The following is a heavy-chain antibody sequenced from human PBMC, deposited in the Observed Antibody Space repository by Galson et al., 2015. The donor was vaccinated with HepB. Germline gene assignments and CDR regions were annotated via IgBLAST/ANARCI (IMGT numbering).Heavy chain of an antibody. D-gene: IGHD6-13*01. V-gene: IGHV3-48*03. CDR3: ARVGQQLMDV. CDR2: ISSSGRTK. J-gene: IGHJ6*02. Sequence: SLRLSCAASGFTFSSYDMNWVRQAPGKGLEWVSYISSSGRTKYYADSVKGRFTISRDNAKNSLYLQMNSLRAEDTAVYYCARVGQQLMDVWGQGTTVTVSS. CDR1: GFTFSSYD.